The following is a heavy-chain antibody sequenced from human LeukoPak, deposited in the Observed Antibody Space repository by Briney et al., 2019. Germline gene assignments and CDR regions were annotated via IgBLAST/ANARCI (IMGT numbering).Heavy chain of an antibody. CDR1: GGSFSGYY. D-gene: IGHD3-3*01. J-gene: IGHJ6*03. CDR2: INHSGST. CDR3: ARHGYYDFWSGYPYYYYYMDV. Sequence: SETLSLTCAVYGGSFSGYYWSWIRQPPGKGLEWIGEINHSGSTNYNPSLKSRVTISVDTSKNQFSLKLSSVTAADTAVYYCARHGYYDFWSGYPYYYYYMDVWGKGTTVTVSS. V-gene: IGHV4-34*01.